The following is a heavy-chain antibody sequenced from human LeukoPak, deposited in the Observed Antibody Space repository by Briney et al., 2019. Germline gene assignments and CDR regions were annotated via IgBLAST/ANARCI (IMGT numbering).Heavy chain of an antibody. Sequence: GRSLRLSCAASGFTFSSYAMHWVRQAPGKGLEGVAVISYDGSNKYYADSVKGRFTISRDNSKNTLYLQMNSLRAEDTAVYYCARGPRMWGAFDIWGQGTMVTVSS. CDR3: ARGPRMWGAFDI. CDR2: ISYDGSNK. CDR1: GFTFSSYA. D-gene: IGHD1-26*01. V-gene: IGHV3-30*01. J-gene: IGHJ3*02.